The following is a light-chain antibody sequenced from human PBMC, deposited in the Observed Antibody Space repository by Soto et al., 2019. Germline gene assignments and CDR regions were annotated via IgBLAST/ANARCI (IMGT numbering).Light chain of an antibody. CDR2: EVS. V-gene: IGLV2-23*02. J-gene: IGLJ1*01. CDR3: CSYAGSSTFL. Sequence: QSALTQPASVSGSPGQSITISCTGTSSDVGSYNLVSWYQQHPGKAPKLMIYEVSKRPSGVSNRFSGSKSGNTASLTISGLQAEDEADYYCCSYAGSSTFLFGTGTKPPS. CDR1: SSDVGSYNL.